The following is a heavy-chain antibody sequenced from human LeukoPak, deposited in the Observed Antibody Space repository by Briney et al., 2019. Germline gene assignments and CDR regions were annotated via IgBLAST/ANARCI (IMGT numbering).Heavy chain of an antibody. CDR3: ARGRARYCTNGVCPRGKYYFDY. D-gene: IGHD2-8*01. V-gene: IGHV1-2*02. CDR2: INPNSGGT. J-gene: IGHJ4*02. CDR1: GYTFTGYY. Sequence: ASVKVSCKASGYTFTGYYMHWVRQAPGQGLELMGWINPNSGGTNYAQKFQGRVTMTRDTSISTAYMELSRLRSDDTAVYYCARGRARYCTNGVCPRGKYYFDYWGQGTLVTVSS.